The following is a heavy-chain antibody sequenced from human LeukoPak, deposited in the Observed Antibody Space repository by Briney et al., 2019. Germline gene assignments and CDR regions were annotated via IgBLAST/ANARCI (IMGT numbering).Heavy chain of an antibody. CDR1: GFTFSVHT. D-gene: IGHD6-25*01. CDR3: VKGARAGVFDC. CDR2: LSNRGDST. V-gene: IGHV3-64D*06. Sequence: GGSLRLSCSASGFTFSVHTMHWVRQAPGKGLEYLSGLSNRGDSTYYADSVKGRFTISRDNSKNMVYLQMSSLRADDTALYYCVKGARAGVFDCWGQGTLVTVSS. J-gene: IGHJ4*02.